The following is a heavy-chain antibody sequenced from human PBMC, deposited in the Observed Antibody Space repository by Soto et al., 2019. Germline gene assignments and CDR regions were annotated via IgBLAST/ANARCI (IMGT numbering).Heavy chain of an antibody. J-gene: IGHJ5*02. CDR3: ARAYDFWSGSNWFDP. V-gene: IGHV4-31*03. D-gene: IGHD3-3*01. Sequence: SETLSLTCTVSGGSISRGGYYWILIRQHPGKGLEWIGYIYYSGSTYYNPSLKSRVTISVDTSKNQFSLKLSSVTAADTAVYYCARAYDFWSGSNWFDPWGQGTLVTVSS. CDR2: IYYSGST. CDR1: GGSISRGGYY.